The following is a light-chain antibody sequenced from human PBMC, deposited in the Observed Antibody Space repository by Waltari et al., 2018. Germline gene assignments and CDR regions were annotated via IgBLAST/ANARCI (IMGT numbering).Light chain of an antibody. J-gene: IGKJ1*01. Sequence: DIQMTQSPPPLSASVGDRVTMSCRASQSITTWLAWFQQTPGKAPKLLIYKASHLHSGVPSRFSGSGSGTEFTLTIDNLQADDVATYYCQQYNTADRTFGQGTRVEI. CDR1: QSITTW. CDR3: QQYNTADRT. V-gene: IGKV1-5*03. CDR2: KAS.